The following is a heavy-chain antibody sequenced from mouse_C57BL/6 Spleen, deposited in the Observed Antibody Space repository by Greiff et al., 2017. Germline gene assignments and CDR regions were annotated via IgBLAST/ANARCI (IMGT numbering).Heavy chain of an antibody. Sequence: VQLQQSGPGLVKPSQTVFLTCTVTGISITTGNYRWSWIRQFPGNKLEWIGYIYYSGTITYNPSLTSRTTITRDTPKNQFFLEMNSLTAEDTATYYWARETTTARYFDVWGTGTTVTVSS. D-gene: IGHD1-2*01. CDR1: GISITTGNYR. V-gene: IGHV3-5*01. CDR3: ARETTTARYFDV. CDR2: IYYSGTI. J-gene: IGHJ1*03.